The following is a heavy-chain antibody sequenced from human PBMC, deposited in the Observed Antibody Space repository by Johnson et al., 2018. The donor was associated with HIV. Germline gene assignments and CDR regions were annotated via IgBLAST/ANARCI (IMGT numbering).Heavy chain of an antibody. J-gene: IGHJ3*02. CDR3: ARGPMIVVPHDAFDI. CDR2: INSDGSST. V-gene: IGHV3-74*02. CDR1: GLTVSSYW. Sequence: VQLVESGGGLVQPGGSLRLSCTASGLTVSSYWMHWVRQAPGKGLVWVSRINSDGSSTSYADSVKGRFTISRDNAKNTLYLQMNSLRAEDTAVYYCARGPMIVVPHDAFDIWGQGTMVTVSS. D-gene: IGHD3-22*01.